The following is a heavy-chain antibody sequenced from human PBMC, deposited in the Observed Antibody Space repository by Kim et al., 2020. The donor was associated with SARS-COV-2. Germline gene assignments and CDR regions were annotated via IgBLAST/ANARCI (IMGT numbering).Heavy chain of an antibody. CDR3: ARHFIVVVPAAIAY. J-gene: IGHJ4*02. D-gene: IGHD2-2*01. V-gene: IGHV4-39*01. Sequence: TPSLKSRVTISVDTSKNQFSLKLSSVTAADTAVYYCARHFIVVVPAAIAYWGQGTLVTVSS.